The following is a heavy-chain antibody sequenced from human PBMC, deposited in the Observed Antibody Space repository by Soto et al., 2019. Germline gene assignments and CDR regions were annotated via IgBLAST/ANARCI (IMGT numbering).Heavy chain of an antibody. J-gene: IGHJ4*02. V-gene: IGHV4-31*11. CDR1: GASINSDGYY. D-gene: IGHD7-27*01. CDR2: IYYSGTT. Sequence: QVQLQESGPGLVIPSQTLSLTCAVSGASINSDGYYWSWIRQPPGKGLEWIGSIYYSGTTYYNSSLKSRAAISVATSQTLFSLQLTSATAADTALYDCARGRSVTWAFDHWGQGTLVAVSS. CDR3: ARGRSVTWAFDH.